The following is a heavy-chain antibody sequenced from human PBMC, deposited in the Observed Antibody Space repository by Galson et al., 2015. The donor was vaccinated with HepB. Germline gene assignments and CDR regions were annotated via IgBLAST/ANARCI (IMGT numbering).Heavy chain of an antibody. D-gene: IGHD2-21*02. CDR2: IWYDGSNK. Sequence: SLRLSCAASGFTFSSYGMHWVRQAPGKGLEWVAVIWYDGSNKYYADSVKGRFTISRDNSKNTLYLQMNSLRAEDTAVYYCARDPTNAPVVTAPYYYYYGMDVWGQGTTVTVSS. V-gene: IGHV3-33*01. CDR3: ARDPTNAPVVTAPYYYYYGMDV. J-gene: IGHJ6*02. CDR1: GFTFSSYG.